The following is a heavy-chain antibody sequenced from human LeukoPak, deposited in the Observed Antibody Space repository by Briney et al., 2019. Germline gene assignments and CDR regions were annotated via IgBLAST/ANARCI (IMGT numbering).Heavy chain of an antibody. CDR3: ARDRPARYYDFWSGYSSHRYFDY. D-gene: IGHD3-3*01. V-gene: IGHV3-48*01. J-gene: IGHJ4*02. Sequence: PGGSLRLSCAASGFTFSNYAMSWVRQAPGKGLEWVSYISSSSSTIYYADSVKGRFTISRDNAKNSLYLQMNSLRAEDTAVYYCARDRPARYYDFWSGYSSHRYFDYWGQGTLVTVSS. CDR2: ISSSSSTI. CDR1: GFTFSNYA.